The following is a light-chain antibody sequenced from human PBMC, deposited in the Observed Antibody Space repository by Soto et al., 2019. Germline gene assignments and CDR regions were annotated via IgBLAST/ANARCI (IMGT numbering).Light chain of an antibody. J-gene: IGKJ1*01. V-gene: IGKV3-20*01. CDR3: QQYGSSPWT. Sequence: ETVLTQSPGTLSLSPGERGTLSCRASQSLSSIYLAWYQQKPGQAPRLLIYGASSRATGIPDRFSGSGSGTDFTLTISRLEPEDFAVYYCQQYGSSPWTFGQGTKVEIK. CDR2: GAS. CDR1: QSLSSIY.